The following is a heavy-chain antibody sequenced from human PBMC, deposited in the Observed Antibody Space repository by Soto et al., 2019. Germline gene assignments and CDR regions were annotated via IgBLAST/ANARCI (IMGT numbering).Heavy chain of an antibody. D-gene: IGHD3-22*01. CDR3: ARTGKFYYYDMSGLPFDP. Sequence: VSSTRWWSWVRLSPGRGLEWIGDIYHLGTTNYNPSLKRRVSISLDKSKNQFSLKLTSVTAADTAVYFCARTGKFYYYDMSGLPFDPWGPGVLVTVSS. CDR2: IYHLGTT. V-gene: IGHV4-4*01. J-gene: IGHJ5*02. CDR1: VSSTRW.